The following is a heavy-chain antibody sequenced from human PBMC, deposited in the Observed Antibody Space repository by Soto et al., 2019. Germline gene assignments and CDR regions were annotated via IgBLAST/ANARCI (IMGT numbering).Heavy chain of an antibody. Sequence: SETLSLTCTVSGGSISCSTCYWSWIRQPPWKGLEWIGTVHDSGSTYLSPSLKSRVTISVDTSKNQFSLKLSSVTAADTAIYFCARTSRSSAYDYWSQGXLVTVYS. D-gene: IGHD6-6*01. CDR1: GGSISCSTCY. V-gene: IGHV4-39*01. CDR3: ARTSRSSAYDY. J-gene: IGHJ4*02. CDR2: VHDSGST.